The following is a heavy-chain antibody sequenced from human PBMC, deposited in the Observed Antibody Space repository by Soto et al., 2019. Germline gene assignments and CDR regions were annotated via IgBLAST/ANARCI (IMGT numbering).Heavy chain of an antibody. J-gene: IGHJ1*01. D-gene: IGHD2-15*01. CDR3: ARGLGYCSGGSCSLEYFQH. CDR2: IIPIFGTA. V-gene: IGHV1-69*12. CDR1: GGTFSSYA. Sequence: QVQLVQSGAEVKKPGSSVKVSCKASGGTFSSYAISWVRQAPGQGLEWMGGIIPIFGTANYAQKFQGRVTITADESTSTAYRELSSLRSEDTAVYYCARGLGYCSGGSCSLEYFQHWGQGTLVTVSS.